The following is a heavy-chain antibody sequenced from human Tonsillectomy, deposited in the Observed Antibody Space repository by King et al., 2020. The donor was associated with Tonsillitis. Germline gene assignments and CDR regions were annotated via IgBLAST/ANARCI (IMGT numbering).Heavy chain of an antibody. CDR1: GGSFSDYY. CDR3: ARGCSSSNCYDAFDI. J-gene: IGHJ3*02. D-gene: IGHD2-2*01. CDR2: STHDGST. Sequence: VQLQQWGAGLLKPSETLSLTCAVYGGSFSDYYWNWIRQPPGKGREWIGESTHDGSTHYNPSLKSRVTISKDTSKNQFSLKLSSVTAADAAVYYCARGCSSSNCYDAFDIWGQGTMVTISS. V-gene: IGHV4-34*01.